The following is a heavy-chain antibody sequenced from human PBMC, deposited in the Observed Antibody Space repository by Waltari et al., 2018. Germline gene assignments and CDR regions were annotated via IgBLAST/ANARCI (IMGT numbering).Heavy chain of an antibody. J-gene: IGHJ4*02. CDR1: GGSISSSSYY. CDR3: ARASYYDFWSGYWGEDYFDY. D-gene: IGHD3-3*01. V-gene: IGHV4-39*07. CDR2: IYYSGST. Sequence: QLQLQESGPGLVKPSETLSLTCTVSGGSISSSSYYWGWIRQPPGKGLGWIGSIYYSGSTYYNPSLKSRVTISVDTSKNQFSLKLSSVTAADTAVYYCARASYYDFWSGYWGEDYFDYWGQGTLVTVSS.